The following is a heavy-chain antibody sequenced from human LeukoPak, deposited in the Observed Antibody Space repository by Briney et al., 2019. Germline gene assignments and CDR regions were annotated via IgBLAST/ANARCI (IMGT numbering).Heavy chain of an antibody. CDR2: TSWNNGGI. Sequence: GGSLRLSCAASGFTFDDYVMHWVRQAPGKGLEWVSGTSWNNGGIGYADSVKGRFTIARDNAKNSLYLQMNSLRAEDTALYYCAKGKCGSTSCSIDYWGQGTLVTVSS. D-gene: IGHD2-2*01. CDR1: GFTFDDYV. V-gene: IGHV3-9*01. CDR3: AKGKCGSTSCSIDY. J-gene: IGHJ4*02.